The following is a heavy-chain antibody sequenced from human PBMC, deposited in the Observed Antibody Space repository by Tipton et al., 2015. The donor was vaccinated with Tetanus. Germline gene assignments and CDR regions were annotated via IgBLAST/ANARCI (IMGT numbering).Heavy chain of an antibody. CDR2: VSNSGST. CDR1: GGSINTGDYY. D-gene: IGHD3-10*01. CDR3: ARDRGVRGGYYYYHGMDV. Sequence: TLSLTCNVSGGSINTGDYYWSWIRQSPGKGLEWIGHVSNSGSTYYNPSLKSRVTISVDTSQKQISLKVNSVTAADTAVYYCARDRGVRGGYYYYHGMDVWGQGTTVTVSS. V-gene: IGHV4-30-4*01. J-gene: IGHJ6*02.